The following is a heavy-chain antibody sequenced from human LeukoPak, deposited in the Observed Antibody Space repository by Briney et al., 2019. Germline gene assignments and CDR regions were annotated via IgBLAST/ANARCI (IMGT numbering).Heavy chain of an antibody. CDR1: GGSISSSSYY. V-gene: IGHV4-39*07. D-gene: IGHD3-10*01. Sequence: PSETLSLTCTVSGGSISSSSYYWGWIRQPPGKGLEWIGSIYYSGSTYYNPSLKSRVTISVDTSKNQFSLKLSSVTAADTAVYYCARDRLLWFGDLDYWGQGTLVTVSS. CDR2: IYYSGST. J-gene: IGHJ4*02. CDR3: ARDRLLWFGDLDY.